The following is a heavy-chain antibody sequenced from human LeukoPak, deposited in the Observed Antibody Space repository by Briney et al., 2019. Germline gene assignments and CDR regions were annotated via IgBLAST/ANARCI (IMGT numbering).Heavy chain of an antibody. CDR1: GYTFTAYY. CDR2: INPNSGDT. V-gene: IGHV1-2*02. D-gene: IGHD1-14*01. Sequence: ASVKVSCKASGYTFTAYYMHWVRQAPGQGLEWMGWINPNSGDTNYAQKFQGRVTMTRDMSISTAYMELSRLRSDDTAVYYCARDRTRYYYYSYMDVWGKGTAVTISS. J-gene: IGHJ6*03. CDR3: ARDRTRYYYYSYMDV.